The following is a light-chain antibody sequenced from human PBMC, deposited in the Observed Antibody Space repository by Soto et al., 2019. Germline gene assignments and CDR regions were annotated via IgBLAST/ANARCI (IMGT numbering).Light chain of an antibody. CDR1: QSVSSRH. V-gene: IGKV3-11*01. CDR3: QQRSNWPQT. J-gene: IGKJ1*01. Sequence: EIVLTQSPGTLSLSPGERAALSCRASQSVSSRHLAWYQQKPGQAPRLLIYDASNRATGIPARFSGSGSGTDFTLTISSLEPEDFAVYYCQQRSNWPQTFGQGTKVDIK. CDR2: DAS.